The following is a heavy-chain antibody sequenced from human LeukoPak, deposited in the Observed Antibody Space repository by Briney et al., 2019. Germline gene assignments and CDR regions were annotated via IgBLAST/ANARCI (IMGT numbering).Heavy chain of an antibody. J-gene: IGHJ5*02. CDR2: IKQDGSEQ. Sequence: GGSLRLSCAASGFTFSTYAIHWVRQAPGKGLEWVANIKQDGSEQYYVDSVKGRFTISRDNAKNSLSLQMNSLRAEDTAVYYCARPLMYYYGSETYFGFDPWGQGTLVTVSS. CDR3: ARPLMYYYGSETYFGFDP. CDR1: GFTFSTYA. D-gene: IGHD3-10*01. V-gene: IGHV3-7*01.